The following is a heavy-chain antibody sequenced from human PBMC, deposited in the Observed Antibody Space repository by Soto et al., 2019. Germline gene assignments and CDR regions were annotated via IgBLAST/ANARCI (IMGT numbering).Heavy chain of an antibody. CDR1: GFIFTSYG. D-gene: IGHD3-16*01. Sequence: QVQLVESGGGVVQPGRYLRLSCAASGFIFTSYGVHWVRQAPGKGLEWVAVISYDGSDKYYADSVKGRRSMSRDNSKNSGYLQMNSLIAEDTAGYYCAKDAGIMGPVCPWFAPWGEGTLVTVS. V-gene: IGHV3-30*18. J-gene: IGHJ5*02. CDR2: ISYDGSDK. CDR3: AKDAGIMGPVCPWFAP.